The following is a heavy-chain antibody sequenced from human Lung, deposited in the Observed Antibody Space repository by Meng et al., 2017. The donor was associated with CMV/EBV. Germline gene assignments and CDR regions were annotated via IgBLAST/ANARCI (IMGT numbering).Heavy chain of an antibody. CDR3: ARQLAQNGADMTENFDP. CDR2: ISYTGNT. CDR1: GDSITTHNYY. Sequence: SETLSLXCSVSGDSITTHNYYWGWIRQPPVKGLEWIGRISYTGNTHSNPSLASRVTMSVDTSKNQFSLRLTSVTVADTAVYYCARQLAQNGADMTENFDPWGQGTMVTVSS. J-gene: IGHJ5*02. V-gene: IGHV4-39*01. D-gene: IGHD3-3*02.